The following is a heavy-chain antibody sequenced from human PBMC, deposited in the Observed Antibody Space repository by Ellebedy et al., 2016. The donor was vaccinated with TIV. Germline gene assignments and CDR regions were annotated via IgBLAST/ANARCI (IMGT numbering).Heavy chain of an antibody. D-gene: IGHD3-22*01. CDR1: GYTFTSYA. Sequence: ASVKVSXXASGYTFTSYAMHWVRQAPGQRLEWMGWINAGNGNTKYSQKFQGRVTITRDTSASTAYMELSSLRSEDTAVYYCARAAYYDSSGYYGEADYWGQGTLVTVSS. J-gene: IGHJ4*02. CDR3: ARAAYYDSSGYYGEADY. V-gene: IGHV1-3*01. CDR2: INAGNGNT.